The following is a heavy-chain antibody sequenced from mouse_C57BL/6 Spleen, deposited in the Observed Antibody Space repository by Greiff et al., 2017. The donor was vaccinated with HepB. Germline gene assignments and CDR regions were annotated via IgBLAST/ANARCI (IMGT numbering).Heavy chain of an antibody. CDR2: INPNNGGT. CDR3: ARDSDSNSPWFAY. CDR1: GYTFTDYN. Sequence: VQLQQSGPELVKPGASVKMSCKASGYTFTDYNMHWVKQSHGKSLEWIGYINPNNGGTSYNQKFKGKATLTVNKSSSTAYMELRSLTSEDSAVYYCARDSDSNSPWFAYWGQGTLVTVSA. J-gene: IGHJ3*01. V-gene: IGHV1-22*01. D-gene: IGHD2-5*01.